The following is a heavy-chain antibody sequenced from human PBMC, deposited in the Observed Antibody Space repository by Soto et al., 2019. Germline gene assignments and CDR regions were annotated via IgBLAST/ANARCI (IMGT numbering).Heavy chain of an antibody. CDR1: GGSISSSSYY. D-gene: IGHD3-3*01. V-gene: IGHV4-39*01. CDR2: IYYSGST. J-gene: IGHJ4*02. CDR3: ARLKSGLYDFWSGENY. Sequence: QLQLQESGPGLVKPSETLSLTCTVSGGSISSSSYYWGWIRQPPGKGLEWIGSIYYSGSTYYNPSLKSRVTISVDTSKNQFSLKLSSVTAADTAVYYCARLKSGLYDFWSGENYWGQGTLVTVSS.